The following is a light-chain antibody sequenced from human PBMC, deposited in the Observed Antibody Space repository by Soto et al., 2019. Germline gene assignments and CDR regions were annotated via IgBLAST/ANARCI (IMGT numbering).Light chain of an antibody. CDR2: DIF. V-gene: IGKV3D-15*01. CDR1: QSVGSD. J-gene: IGKJ4*01. CDR3: QQYNSWPLT. Sequence: EIVMTQSPATLSVSPGKRATLSCRASQSVGSDLAWYQQKHGQAPRLVIYDIFTRDTGVPTRISGSGSGTEFTLTISRLQSEDFEVYYCQQYNSWPLTFGGGTKVDIK.